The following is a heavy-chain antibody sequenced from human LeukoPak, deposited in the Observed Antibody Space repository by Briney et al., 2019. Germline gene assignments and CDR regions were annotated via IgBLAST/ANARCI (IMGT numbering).Heavy chain of an antibody. CDR2: IYYSGST. Sequence: SETLSLTCTVSGGSISSGGYYWSWIRQHPGKGLEWIGYIYYSGSTYYNPPLKSRVTISVDTSKNQFSLKLSSVTAADTAVYYCARDSDSSFDYWGQGTLVTVSS. D-gene: IGHD2-15*01. CDR3: ARDSDSSFDY. V-gene: IGHV4-31*03. CDR1: GGSISSGGYY. J-gene: IGHJ4*02.